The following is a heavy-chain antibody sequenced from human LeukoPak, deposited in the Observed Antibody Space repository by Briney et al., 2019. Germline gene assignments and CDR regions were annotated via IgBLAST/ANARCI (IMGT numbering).Heavy chain of an antibody. J-gene: IGHJ3*02. CDR1: GFTFSNYG. D-gene: IGHD3-22*01. CDR2: IWFDGIRK. CDR3: ARDLEDSSPFCAFDM. V-gene: IGHV3-33*01. Sequence: PGGSLTLSCAAPGFTFSNYGMHWVRQVPGKGLEWVAAIWFDGIRKYYADSVKGRLTISRDNSKNTLYLQMNSLRAEDTAVYYCARDLEDSSPFCAFDMWGHGTLVSVSS.